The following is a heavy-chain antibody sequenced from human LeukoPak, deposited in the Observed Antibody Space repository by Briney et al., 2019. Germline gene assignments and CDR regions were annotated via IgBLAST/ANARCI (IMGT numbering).Heavy chain of an antibody. CDR1: GFTFSTYS. Sequence: GGSLRLSCAASGFTFSTYSMNWVRQAPGKGLEWVSSISSSSSYIYYADSVKGRFTISRDNAKNSLYLQMNSLRAEDTAVYFCAKATIAAAVDYWGQGTLVTVSS. D-gene: IGHD6-13*01. CDR2: ISSSSSYI. V-gene: IGHV3-21*01. J-gene: IGHJ4*02. CDR3: AKATIAAAVDY.